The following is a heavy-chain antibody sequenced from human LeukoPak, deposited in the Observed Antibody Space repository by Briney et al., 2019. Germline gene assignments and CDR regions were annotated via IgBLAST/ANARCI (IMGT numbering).Heavy chain of an antibody. CDR3: ASYSAYAQ. J-gene: IGHJ4*02. Sequence: ASVKVSCKASGYTFTSYGISWVRQAPGQGLEWMGWISAYNGNTNYAQKLQGRVTITRNTSISTAYMELSGLTSEDTAVYYCASYSAYAQWGQGTLVTVSS. D-gene: IGHD5-12*01. CDR2: ISAYNGNT. V-gene: IGHV1-18*01. CDR1: GYTFTSYG.